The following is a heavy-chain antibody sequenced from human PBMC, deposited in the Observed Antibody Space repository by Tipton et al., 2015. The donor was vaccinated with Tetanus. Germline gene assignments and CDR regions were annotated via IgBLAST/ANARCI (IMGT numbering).Heavy chain of an antibody. CDR2: INTANGNT. CDR3: ARDGRGSAFYSYFDI. CDR1: DYPFTNYP. Sequence: QSGAEVKEPGASVKVSCRTSDYPFTNYPIHWVRQAPGQGLEWMGWINTANGNTILSQSFQGRVTVASDTSASTVYMELSGLRSVDTAVYYCARDGRGSAFYSYFDIWGQGTQVTVTS. D-gene: IGHD3-22*01. J-gene: IGHJ3*02. V-gene: IGHV1-3*04.